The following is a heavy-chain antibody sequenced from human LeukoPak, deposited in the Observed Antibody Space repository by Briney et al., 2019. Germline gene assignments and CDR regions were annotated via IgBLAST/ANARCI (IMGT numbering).Heavy chain of an antibody. D-gene: IGHD2-2*01. CDR3: AKDSCSSTSCYRGVDY. CDR2: INSGGST. V-gene: IGHV3-23*01. Sequence: PGGSLRLSCAASGFTFSSYAMSWVRQAPGKGLEWVSAINSGGSTYYADSVKGRFTIPRDNSKNTLNLQMNSLRAEDTAVYYCAKDSCSSTSCYRGVDYWGQGTLVTVSS. J-gene: IGHJ4*02. CDR1: GFTFSSYA.